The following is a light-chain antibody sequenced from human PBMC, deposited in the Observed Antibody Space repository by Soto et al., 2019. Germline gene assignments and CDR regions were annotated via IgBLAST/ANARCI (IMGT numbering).Light chain of an antibody. J-gene: IGKJ4*01. CDR2: WAS. V-gene: IGKV4-1*01. Sequence: DIVMTQSPDSLAVSLGERATSNCKSSQSVLYSSNNTNYLAWYQQKAGQPPKLLIYWASTREAGVPDRFIGSGSGTDFTLTITSLQAEDVAVYYCQQYYSTPLTFGGGTKVDIK. CDR1: QSVLYSSNNTNY. CDR3: QQYYSTPLT.